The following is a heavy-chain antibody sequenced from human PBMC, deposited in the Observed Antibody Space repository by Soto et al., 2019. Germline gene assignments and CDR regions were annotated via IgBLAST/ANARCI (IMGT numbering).Heavy chain of an antibody. Sequence: GGSLRLSCAASGFTFSSYWMSWVRQAPGKGLEWVANIKQDGSEKYYVDSVKGRFTISRDNAKNSLYLQMNSLRAEDTAVYYCARALIVATITDAFDIWGQGTMVTVSS. CDR1: GFTFSSYW. V-gene: IGHV3-7*01. D-gene: IGHD5-12*01. J-gene: IGHJ3*02. CDR3: ARALIVATITDAFDI. CDR2: IKQDGSEK.